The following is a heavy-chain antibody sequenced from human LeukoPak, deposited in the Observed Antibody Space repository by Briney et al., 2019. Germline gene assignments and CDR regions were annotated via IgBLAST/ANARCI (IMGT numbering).Heavy chain of an antibody. V-gene: IGHV4-39*07. CDR3: ARLTKNDSGSFRFGKKKRGYMDV. Sequence: PSETLSLTCSVSGVSISSGSNYWGWIRQPPGKTLEWIGSIYSSGSTYYNPSLKSRVTISVDTSKNQFSLKLSSVTAADTAVYYCARLTKNDSGSFRFGKKKRGYMDVWGKGTTVTISS. CDR1: GVSISSGSNY. D-gene: IGHD3-10*01. J-gene: IGHJ6*03. CDR2: IYSSGST.